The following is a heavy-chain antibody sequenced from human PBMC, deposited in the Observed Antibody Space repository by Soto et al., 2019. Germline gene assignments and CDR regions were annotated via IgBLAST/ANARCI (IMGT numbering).Heavy chain of an antibody. CDR2: MNANTGDT. CDR1: GYTFISYD. V-gene: IGHV1-8*01. D-gene: IGHD5-12*01. CDR3: ARGYGYNVAH. J-gene: IGHJ4*02. Sequence: QVQLVQSGAEVKKRGASVKVSCKASGYTFISYDINWVRQATGQGLEWSGWMNANTGDTGNAQKFQGRVTMTRNTSTDTANRELSRLRSDDPAVYFWARGYGYNVAHLGQGTLVTASS.